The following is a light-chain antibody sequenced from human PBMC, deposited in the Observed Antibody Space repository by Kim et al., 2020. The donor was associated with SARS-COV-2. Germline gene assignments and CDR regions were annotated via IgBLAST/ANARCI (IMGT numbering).Light chain of an antibody. CDR3: QQYGSSPPYT. CDR1: QSLGSSY. CDR2: GAS. V-gene: IGKV3-20*01. Sequence: EIVLTQSPGTLSLSPGEGATLSCRASQSLGSSYLAWYQQKPGQAPRLLIFGASIRATGIPDKFSGSGSGTEFTLSISRVEPEDFAVYYCQQYGSSPPYTFGQRTKLEI. J-gene: IGKJ2*01.